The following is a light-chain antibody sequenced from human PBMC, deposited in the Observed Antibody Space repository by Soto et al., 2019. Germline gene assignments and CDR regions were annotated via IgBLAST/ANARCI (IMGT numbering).Light chain of an antibody. CDR2: DAS. CDR3: QQYSSYSGA. Sequence: DIQMTQSPSTLSASVGDTVTVTCRASQSINDWLAWYQQKPGRAPKLLIYDASSLESGVPSRFSGSGSGTEFTLTINNLQPADFATYYCQQYSSYSGAFGPGTKVDIK. V-gene: IGKV1-5*01. J-gene: IGKJ1*01. CDR1: QSINDW.